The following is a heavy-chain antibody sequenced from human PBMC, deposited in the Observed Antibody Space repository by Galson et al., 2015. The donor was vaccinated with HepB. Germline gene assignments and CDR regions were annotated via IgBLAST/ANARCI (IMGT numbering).Heavy chain of an antibody. CDR2: IIPIFGTA. CDR1: GGTFSSYA. D-gene: IGHD4-17*01. J-gene: IGHJ4*02. CDR3: ARVGEVTTGFDY. V-gene: IGHV1-69*13. Sequence: SVKVSCKASGGTFSSYAISWVRQAPGQGLEWMGGIIPIFGTANYAQKFQGRVTITADESTSTAYMELSSLRSEDTAVYYCARVGEVTTGFDYWGQGTLVTVSS.